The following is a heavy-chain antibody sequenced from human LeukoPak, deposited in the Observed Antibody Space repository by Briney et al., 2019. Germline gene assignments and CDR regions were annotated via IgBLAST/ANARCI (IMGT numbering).Heavy chain of an antibody. CDR2: IIPILGTT. Sequence: SVKVSCKASGASFITYAVSWVRQVPGQGLEWMGRIIPILGTTKYAQKFQGRVTITTDESTTTGYMELSSLESEDAAVYYCARGRNIAAPGGGDLDYWGQGTLVTVSS. D-gene: IGHD5-12*01. V-gene: IGHV1-69*05. CDR3: ARGRNIAAPGGGDLDY. J-gene: IGHJ4*02. CDR1: GASFITYA.